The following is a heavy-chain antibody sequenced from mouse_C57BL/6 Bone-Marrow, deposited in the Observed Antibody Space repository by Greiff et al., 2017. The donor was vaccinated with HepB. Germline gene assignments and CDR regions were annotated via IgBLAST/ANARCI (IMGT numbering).Heavy chain of an antibody. Sequence: EVKVVESGGGLVKPGGSLKLSCAASGFTFSSYAMSWVRQTPEKRLEWVASISSGGSTYYPDSVKGRFTISRDDARNILYLQMSSLRSEDTAMYYCARGGITTSDAMDCWGQGTSVTVSS. CDR1: GFTFSSYA. J-gene: IGHJ4*01. CDR2: ISSGGST. D-gene: IGHD2-4*01. CDR3: ARGGITTSDAMDC. V-gene: IGHV5-6-5*01.